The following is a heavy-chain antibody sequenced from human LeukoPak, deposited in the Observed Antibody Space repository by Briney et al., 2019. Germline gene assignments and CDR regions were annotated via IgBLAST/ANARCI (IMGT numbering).Heavy chain of an antibody. J-gene: IGHJ4*02. D-gene: IGHD2-15*01. Sequence: GGSLRLSCAASGFTFSSYSMNWVPQAPGKGLEWVLSISSSSSYIYYADSVKGRFTISRDNAKNSLYLQMNSLRAEDTAVYYCARVAMLGYCSGGSCQYYDYWGQGTLVTVS. CDR1: GFTFSSYS. V-gene: IGHV3-21*01. CDR3: ARVAMLGYCSGGSCQYYDY. CDR2: ISSSSSYI.